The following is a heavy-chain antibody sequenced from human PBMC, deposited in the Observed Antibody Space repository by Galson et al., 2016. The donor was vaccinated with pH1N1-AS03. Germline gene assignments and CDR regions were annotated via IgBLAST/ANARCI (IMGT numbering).Heavy chain of an antibody. Sequence: SLRLSCAASGFVFDKAWMSWVRQAPGKGLEWLGRIKTTADGGTADYAGPVKDRFIISRDDSQNTVSLQMNGLRAEDTAVYYCARTHHGDYAYYGMDVWGQGTTVTVSS. D-gene: IGHD4-17*01. CDR3: ARTHHGDYAYYGMDV. CDR2: IKTTADGGTA. V-gene: IGHV3-15*01. CDR1: GFVFDKAW. J-gene: IGHJ6*02.